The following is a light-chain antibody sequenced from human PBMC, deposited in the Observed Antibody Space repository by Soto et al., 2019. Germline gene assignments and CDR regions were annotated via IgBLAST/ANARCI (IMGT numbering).Light chain of an antibody. V-gene: IGKV1-5*03. Sequence: DIQMTQSPSTLSGSVGDRVTITCRASQAISSWLAWYQQKPGKAPKLLIYKASTLKSGVPSRFSGSGSGTEFTLTISSLQPDDFATSYCQHYNSSSEAFGQGTKVDIK. J-gene: IGKJ1*01. CDR3: QHYNSSSEA. CDR2: KAS. CDR1: QAISSW.